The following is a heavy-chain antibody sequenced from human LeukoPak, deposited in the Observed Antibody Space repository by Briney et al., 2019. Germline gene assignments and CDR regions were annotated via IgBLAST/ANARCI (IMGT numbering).Heavy chain of an antibody. CDR1: GGSISSGGYS. D-gene: IGHD4-23*01. CDR3: ARAPDYGGNGGLFDY. J-gene: IGHJ4*02. Sequence: SQTLSLTCAVSGGSISSGGYSWSWIRQPPGKGLEWIGYIYHSGSTYYNPSLKSRVTISVDRSKNQSSLKLSSVTAADTAVYYCARAPDYGGNGGLFDYWGQGTLVTVSS. CDR2: IYHSGST. V-gene: IGHV4-30-2*01.